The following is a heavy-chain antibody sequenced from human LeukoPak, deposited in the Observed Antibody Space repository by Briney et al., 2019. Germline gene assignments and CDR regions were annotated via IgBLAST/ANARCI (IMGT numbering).Heavy chain of an antibody. CDR3: ARVGSSWYYFDY. Sequence: PGGSLRLSCAASGFAFRNYDMSRARKAPGEGLEWVSHISGSGGSTYYADPVKGRFTISRDNSKNTLYLQMNSLRAEDTAVYYCARVGSSWYYFDYWGQGDLVTVSS. CDR1: GFAFRNYD. D-gene: IGHD6-13*01. J-gene: IGHJ4*02. V-gene: IGHV3-23*01. CDR2: ISGSGGST.